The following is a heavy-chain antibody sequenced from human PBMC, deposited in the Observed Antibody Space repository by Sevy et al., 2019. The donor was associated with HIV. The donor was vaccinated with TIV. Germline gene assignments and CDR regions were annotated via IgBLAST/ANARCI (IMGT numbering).Heavy chain of an antibody. V-gene: IGHV3-23*01. Sequence: GGSLRLSCAAFGFSFISYAMNWFRQAPGKGLEWVSAISGSDGATYYADSVKGRFSISRDNSKNTLYLQMDSLRAEDTAVYYCAKDIVAVVGDAFDIWGQGTMVTVSS. CDR2: ISGSDGAT. J-gene: IGHJ3*02. CDR1: GFSFISYA. D-gene: IGHD2-15*01. CDR3: AKDIVAVVGDAFDI.